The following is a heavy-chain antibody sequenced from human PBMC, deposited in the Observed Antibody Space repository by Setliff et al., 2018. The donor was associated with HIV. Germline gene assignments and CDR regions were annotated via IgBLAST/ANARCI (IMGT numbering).Heavy chain of an antibody. Sequence: SETLSLTCAVYGGSFSGYSWSWIRQPPGKGLEWIGEINNGDRTAYNPSLKSRVTISVDTSKNQFSLKLSSVTAADTAVYYCARGPGGLRWGVYFQHWGQGTLVTVSS. CDR3: ARGPGGLRWGVYFQH. V-gene: IGHV4-34*01. J-gene: IGHJ1*01. CDR2: INNGDRT. D-gene: IGHD3-10*01. CDR1: GGSFSGYS.